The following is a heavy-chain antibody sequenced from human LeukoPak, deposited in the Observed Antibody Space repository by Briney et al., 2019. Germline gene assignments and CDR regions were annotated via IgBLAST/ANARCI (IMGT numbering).Heavy chain of an antibody. CDR3: ARLVGDVTTWDC. Sequence: GGSLRLSCTASGFSFSNYWMSWVRQAPGKGLEWVTSVKQDESEKYYVDSVKGRFTTSRDNAKSSLYLQMNALRGEDTAVYYCARLVGDVTTWDCWGQGTLVTVSS. CDR1: GFSFSNYW. D-gene: IGHD1-26*01. J-gene: IGHJ4*02. CDR2: VKQDESEK. V-gene: IGHV3-7*03.